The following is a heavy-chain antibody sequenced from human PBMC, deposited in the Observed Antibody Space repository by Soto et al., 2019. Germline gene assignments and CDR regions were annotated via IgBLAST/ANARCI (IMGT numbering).Heavy chain of an antibody. D-gene: IGHD2-8*01. CDR3: AHGDTWTNHGCDS. V-gene: IGHV2-5*02. Sequence: QITLKESGPTLVKPTQTLTLTCAFSGFSVRRSGEAVGWIRQPPGKALEWLALIYWDDDKRYSPSLRSRLTIARGTSDNQVVLTMTNMDPVDTATYYCAHGDTWTNHGCDSWGQGTLVTVSS. CDR1: GFSVRRSGEA. J-gene: IGHJ4*02. CDR2: IYWDDDK.